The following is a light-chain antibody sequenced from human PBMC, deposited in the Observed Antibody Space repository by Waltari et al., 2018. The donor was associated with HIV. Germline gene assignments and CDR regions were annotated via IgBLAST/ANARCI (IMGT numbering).Light chain of an antibody. CDR3: QQYNNFPAT. J-gene: IGKJ3*01. CDR2: KAS. Sequence: DIQMTQSPSTLSASVADRVIITCRASQSINAWLAWYQQIPGKAPRLLIYKASNLQSGVPSRFSGSGSGTEFTLTISSLQPDDFATYYCQQYNNFPATFGPGTKVDIK. V-gene: IGKV1-5*03. CDR1: QSINAW.